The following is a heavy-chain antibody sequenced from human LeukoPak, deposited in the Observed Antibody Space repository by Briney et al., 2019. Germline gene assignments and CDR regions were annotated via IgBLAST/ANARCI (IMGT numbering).Heavy chain of an antibody. CDR2: LHYSGSP. CDR3: ASPSVSWPHYYFDY. J-gene: IGHJ4*02. V-gene: IGHV4-39*01. Sequence: SETLSLTCTVSGGSISSYFWGWIRQPPGKGLEWIGSLHYSGSPHYNPSLKSRVTISVDTSKNQFYLKLSYVTAADTAVYYCASPSVSWPHYYFDYWGQGTLVTVSS. D-gene: IGHD5-12*01. CDR1: GGSISSYF.